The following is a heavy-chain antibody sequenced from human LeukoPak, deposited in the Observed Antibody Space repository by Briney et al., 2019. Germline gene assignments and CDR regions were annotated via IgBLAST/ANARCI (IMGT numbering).Heavy chain of an antibody. Sequence: PGGSLRLSCAASGFTFSSYSMNWVRQAPGKGLEWVSYISSSSSTIYYADSAKGRFTISRDNAKNSLYLQVNSLRAEDTAVYYCARDQVPYSGSSQYYFDYWGQGTLVTVSS. J-gene: IGHJ4*02. CDR3: ARDQVPYSGSSQYYFDY. D-gene: IGHD1-26*01. CDR1: GFTFSSYS. V-gene: IGHV3-48*01. CDR2: ISSSSSTI.